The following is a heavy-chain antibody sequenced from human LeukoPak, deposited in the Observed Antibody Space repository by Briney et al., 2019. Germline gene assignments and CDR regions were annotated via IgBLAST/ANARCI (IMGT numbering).Heavy chain of an antibody. CDR1: GFTFSSYT. CDR2: IWGADDKT. D-gene: IGHD2-15*01. Sequence: GGSLRLSCAASGFTFSSYTMNWVRQAPGKGLELVSGIWGADDKTVYGDAVKGRFTISRDNSKNTLYLQMNSLRADDTAVYYCAKTQGYYDAWGQGALVTVSS. V-gene: IGHV3-23*01. J-gene: IGHJ5*02. CDR3: AKTQGYYDA.